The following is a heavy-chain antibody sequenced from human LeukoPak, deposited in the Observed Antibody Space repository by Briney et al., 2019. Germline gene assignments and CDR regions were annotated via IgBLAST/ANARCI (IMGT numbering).Heavy chain of an antibody. CDR1: GGSFSGYY. CDR2: INHSGST. J-gene: IGHJ3*02. Sequence: SSETLSLTCAVYGGSFSGYYWSWIRQPPGKGLEWIGEINHSGSTNYNPSLKSRVTISVDTSKNQFSLKLSSVTAADTAVYYCARDEQQLVFAFDIWGQGTMVTVSS. V-gene: IGHV4-34*01. D-gene: IGHD6-13*01. CDR3: ARDEQQLVFAFDI.